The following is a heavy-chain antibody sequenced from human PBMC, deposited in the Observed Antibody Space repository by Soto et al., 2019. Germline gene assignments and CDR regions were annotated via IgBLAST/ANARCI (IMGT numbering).Heavy chain of an antibody. CDR1: GFTFNNFA. Sequence: EVQLLESGGGLVQAGGSLRLSCAASGFTFNNFAMSWVRRAPGKGLEWVSGISGSGGSTYYADSVKGRFTISRDNSKKPLFLQMNTLRADDTAVYYCAKDGVEQNSVWDPFDIWGQGTMVTVSS. D-gene: IGHD3-3*01. V-gene: IGHV3-23*01. CDR3: AKDGVEQNSVWDPFDI. J-gene: IGHJ3*02. CDR2: ISGSGGST.